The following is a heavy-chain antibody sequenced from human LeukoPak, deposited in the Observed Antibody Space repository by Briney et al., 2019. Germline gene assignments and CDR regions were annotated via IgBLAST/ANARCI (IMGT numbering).Heavy chain of an antibody. CDR1: GGTFSSYA. D-gene: IGHD1-26*01. V-gene: IGHV1-69*05. J-gene: IGHJ5*02. CDR2: IIPIFGTA. CDR3: AREGGGSYYSWFDP. Sequence: AVKVSCKAPGGTFSSYAISRVRQAPGQGVEWMGGIIPIFGTANYAQKFQGRVTITTDESTSTAYMELSSLRSEDTAVYYCAREGGGSYYSWFDPWGQGTLVTVSS.